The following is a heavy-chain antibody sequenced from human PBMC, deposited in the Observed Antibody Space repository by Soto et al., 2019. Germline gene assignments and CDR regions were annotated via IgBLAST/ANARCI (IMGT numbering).Heavy chain of an antibody. Sequence: PGESLKISCKGSGYSFTSYWIGWVRQMPGKGLEWMGIIYPGDSDTRYSPSFQGQVTISADKSISTAYLQWSSLKASDTAMYYCARRLWSGYYQPSSPYYGMDVWGQGTTVTVSS. D-gene: IGHD3-3*01. CDR3: ARRLWSGYYQPSSPYYGMDV. J-gene: IGHJ6*02. CDR1: GYSFTSYW. V-gene: IGHV5-51*01. CDR2: IYPGDSDT.